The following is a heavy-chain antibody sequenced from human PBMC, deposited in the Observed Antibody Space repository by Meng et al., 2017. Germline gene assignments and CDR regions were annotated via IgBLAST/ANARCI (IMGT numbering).Heavy chain of an antibody. Sequence: GGSLRLSCAVSGFTFSDFSLHWVRQAPGRGLEWVALISHDGSNKYYIDAARGRFTISRDSSKRMLYLQMNSLRAEDTAVYYCTRGKTVTTVAGIYDYWGQGKVVNGAS. V-gene: IGHV3-30*04. D-gene: IGHD6-19*01. J-gene: IGHJ4*02. CDR2: ISHDGSNK. CDR3: TRGKTVTTVAGIYDY. CDR1: GFTFSDFS.